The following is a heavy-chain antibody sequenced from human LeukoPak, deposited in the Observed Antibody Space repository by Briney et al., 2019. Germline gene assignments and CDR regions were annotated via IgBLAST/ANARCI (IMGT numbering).Heavy chain of an antibody. V-gene: IGHV2-5*02. J-gene: IGHJ5*02. D-gene: IGHD3-22*01. CDR1: GFSLSTSGVG. CDR2: IYWDDDK. Sequence: SGPTLVNPTQTLTLTCTFSGFSLSTSGVGVGWIRQPPGKALEWLALIYWDDDKRYSPSLKSRLTITKDTSKNQVVLTMTNMDPVDTATYYCARINYYDSSGYYSVGWFDPWGQGTLVTVSS. CDR3: ARINYYDSSGYYSVGWFDP.